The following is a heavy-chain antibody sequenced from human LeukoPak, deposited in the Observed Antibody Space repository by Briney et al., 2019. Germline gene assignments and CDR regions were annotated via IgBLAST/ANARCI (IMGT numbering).Heavy chain of an antibody. CDR1: EYIFSDSV. Sequence: GGSLRLSCAASEYIFSDSVMNWVRQAPGRGLEWVACITGSGTNTYYADSVKGRFTISRDKAKKSLFLQMNSLRVEDTAVYYCARETWGSSYGSYFYYLDVWGIGTAVTVSS. CDR3: ARETWGSSYGSYFYYLDV. CDR2: ITGSGTNT. V-gene: IGHV3-48*03. J-gene: IGHJ6*03. D-gene: IGHD3-16*01.